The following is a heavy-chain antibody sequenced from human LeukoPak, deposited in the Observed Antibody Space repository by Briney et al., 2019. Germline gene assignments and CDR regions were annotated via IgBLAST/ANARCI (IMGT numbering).Heavy chain of an antibody. D-gene: IGHD2-2*01. J-gene: IGHJ6*03. CDR1: GASMSGYY. Sequence: SETLSLTCSVSGASMSGYYWSWIRQPPGKGLEYIGNIFYIGTTNYNPSLKGRVTISLDMSKNEFSMTLSSVTAADTAVYYCARDRCSSTSCLYAYYYFYYMDVWGKGTTVTVSS. V-gene: IGHV4-59*12. CDR2: IFYIGTT. CDR3: ARDRCSSTSCLYAYYYFYYMDV.